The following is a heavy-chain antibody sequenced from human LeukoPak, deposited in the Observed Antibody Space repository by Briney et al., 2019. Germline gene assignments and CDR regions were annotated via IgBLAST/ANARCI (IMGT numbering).Heavy chain of an antibody. CDR1: GFTFSSYA. J-gene: IGHJ6*02. D-gene: IGHD6-13*01. V-gene: IGHV3-30-3*01. CDR2: ISYDGSNK. CDR3: EAAAGTYHSGMDV. Sequence: GRSLRLSCAASGFTFSSYAMHWVRQAPGKGLEWVAVISYDGSNKYYADSVKGRFTISRDNSKSTLYPQMNSLRAEDTAVYYCEAAAGTYHSGMDVWGQGTTVTVSS.